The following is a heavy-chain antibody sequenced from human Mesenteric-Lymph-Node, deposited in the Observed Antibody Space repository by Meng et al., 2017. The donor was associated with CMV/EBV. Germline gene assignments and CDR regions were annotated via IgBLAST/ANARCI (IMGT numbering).Heavy chain of an antibody. Sequence: SCAASGFTFSSYWMSWVRQAPGKGLEWVANIKQDGSEKYYVDSVKGRFTISRDNAKNSLYLQMNSLRAEDTAVYYCARVKGDFWSGYYFDYWGQGTLVTVSS. CDR1: GFTFSSYW. D-gene: IGHD3-3*01. CDR2: IKQDGSEK. V-gene: IGHV3-7*01. J-gene: IGHJ4*02. CDR3: ARVKGDFWSGYYFDY.